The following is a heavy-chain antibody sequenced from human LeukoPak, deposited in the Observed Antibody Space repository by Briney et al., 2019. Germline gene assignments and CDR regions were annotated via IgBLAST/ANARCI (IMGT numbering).Heavy chain of an antibody. CDR3: AKDGYSSSWPPSYYYYGMDV. J-gene: IGHJ6*02. Sequence: GGSLRLSCAASGFTVSSNYMSWVRQAPGKGLEWVSVIYSGGSTYYADSVKGRFTISRDNSKNTLHLQMNSLRAEDTALYYCAKDGYSSSWPPSYYYYGMDVWGQGTTVTVSS. D-gene: IGHD6-13*01. V-gene: IGHV3-53*05. CDR2: IYSGGST. CDR1: GFTVSSNY.